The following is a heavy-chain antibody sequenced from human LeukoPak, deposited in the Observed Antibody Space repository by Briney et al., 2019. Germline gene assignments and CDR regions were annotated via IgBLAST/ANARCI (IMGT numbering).Heavy chain of an antibody. CDR1: GFTFSNYG. D-gene: IGHD5-18*01. J-gene: IGHJ3*02. CDR2: VSDHGLTI. CDR3: ARSAGGYPGSNTAYDAFDI. V-gene: IGHV3-30*03. Sequence: PGGSLRLSCAASGFTFSNYGMHWVRQAPGKGLERVAVVSDHGLTIYYADSVRGRFTISRDNSKNTLYLQMNSLRVEDSAKYYCARSAGGYPGSNTAYDAFDIWGQGTMVTVSS.